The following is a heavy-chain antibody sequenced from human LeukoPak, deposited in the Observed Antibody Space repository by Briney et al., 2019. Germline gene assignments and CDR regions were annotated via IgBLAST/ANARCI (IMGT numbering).Heavy chain of an antibody. CDR3: AKDIPAGGARTFDI. V-gene: IGHV3-43*02. D-gene: IGHD1-26*01. Sequence: PGGSLRLSCAASGFTFDDYAMHWVRHAPGKGLEWVSLISGDGGSTYYADSVKGRFTISRDNSKNSLYLQMNSLRTEDTALYCCAKDIPAGGARTFDIWGQGTMVTVSS. J-gene: IGHJ3*02. CDR2: ISGDGGST. CDR1: GFTFDDYA.